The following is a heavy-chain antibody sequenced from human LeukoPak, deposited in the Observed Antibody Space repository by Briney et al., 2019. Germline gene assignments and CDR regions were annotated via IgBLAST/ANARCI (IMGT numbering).Heavy chain of an antibody. CDR3: ARIAARPGGY. CDR2: IKQDGSEK. V-gene: IGHV3-7*01. J-gene: IGHJ4*02. CDR1: GFTFSSYA. D-gene: IGHD6-6*01. Sequence: PGGSLRLSCAASGFTFSSYAMSWVRQAPGKGLEWVANIKQDGSEKNYVDSVKGRFTISRDNAKNSLYLQMNSLRAEDTAVYYCARIAARPGGYWGQGTLVTVSS.